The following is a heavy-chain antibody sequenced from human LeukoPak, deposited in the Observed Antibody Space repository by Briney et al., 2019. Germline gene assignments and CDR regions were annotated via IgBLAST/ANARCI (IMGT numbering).Heavy chain of an antibody. D-gene: IGHD3-22*01. CDR3: ARVSDYYDSSGYYRVDP. J-gene: IGHJ5*02. Sequence: SETLSLTCTVSGGSISSSSYSWSWIRQPPGKGLEWIGYIYHSGSTYYNPSLKSRVTISVDRSKNQFSLKLSSVTAADTAVYYCARVSDYYDSSGYYRVDPWGQGTLVTVSS. CDR2: IYHSGST. CDR1: GGSISSSSYS. V-gene: IGHV4-30-2*01.